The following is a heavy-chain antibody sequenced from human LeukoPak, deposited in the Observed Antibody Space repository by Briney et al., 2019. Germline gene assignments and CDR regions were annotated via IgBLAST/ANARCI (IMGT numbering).Heavy chain of an antibody. V-gene: IGHV4-38-2*01. J-gene: IGHJ4*02. CDR2: IYHSGTT. Sequence: PSETLSLTCGVSGYSITSGYFWGWIRPPPGKGLEWIGSIYHSGTTYYNPSLRSRVTISVDTSKNQFSLKLSSVTAADTAVYYCARAGSDFWSGYTPFDYWGQGTLVTVSS. CDR3: ARAGSDFWSGYTPFDY. D-gene: IGHD3-3*01. CDR1: GYSITSGYF.